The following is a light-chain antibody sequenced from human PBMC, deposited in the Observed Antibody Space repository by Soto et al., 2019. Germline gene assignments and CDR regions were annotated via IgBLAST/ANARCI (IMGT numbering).Light chain of an antibody. CDR1: QSVSGNY. J-gene: IGKJ4*02. V-gene: IGKV3-20*01. CDR3: HQYCSAPPT. CDR2: GAS. Sequence: CRASQSVSGNYLAWYQQKAGQAPRLLMSGASNRATGIPDGFTVSGSGTDFNLTISSLHSEYSAVYLCHQYCSAPPTFAEGTKLDIK.